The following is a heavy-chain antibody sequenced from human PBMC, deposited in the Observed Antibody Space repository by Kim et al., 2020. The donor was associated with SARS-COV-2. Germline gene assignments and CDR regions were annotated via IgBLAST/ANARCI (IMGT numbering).Heavy chain of an antibody. V-gene: IGHV3-48*04. CDR2: ISSSSSTI. Sequence: GGSLRLSCAASGFTFSSYSMNWVRQAPGKGLEWVSYISSSSSTIYYADSVKVRFTISRDNAKNSLYLQMNSLRAEDTAVYYCARVLRVPSRPSWIVVVHSHGMDVWGQGTTVTVSS. CDR1: GFTFSSYS. J-gene: IGHJ6*02. CDR3: ARVLRVPSRPSWIVVVHSHGMDV. D-gene: IGHD2-15*01.